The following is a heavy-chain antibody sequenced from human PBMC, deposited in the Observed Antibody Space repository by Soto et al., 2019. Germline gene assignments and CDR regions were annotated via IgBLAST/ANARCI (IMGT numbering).Heavy chain of an antibody. Sequence: LHWAHHSKGQRLEWMGWINAGNGNTKYSQKFQGRVTITRDTSASTAYMELSSLRSEDTAVYYCAKDIVVVPAATLFDYWGQGTLVTSPQ. CDR3: AKDIVVVPAATLFDY. CDR2: INAGNGNT. D-gene: IGHD2-2*01. V-gene: IGHV1-3*01. J-gene: IGHJ4*02.